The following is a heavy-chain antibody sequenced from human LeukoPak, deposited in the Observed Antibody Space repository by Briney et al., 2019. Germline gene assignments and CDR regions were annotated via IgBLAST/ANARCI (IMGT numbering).Heavy chain of an antibody. CDR1: GFTFSSYA. CDR2: ISGSGGST. J-gene: IGHJ4*02. V-gene: IGHV3-23*01. Sequence: GGSLRLSCAASGFTFSSYAMSWVRRAPGKGLEWVSAISGSGGSTYYADSVKGRFTISRDNSKNTLYLQMNSLRAEDTAVYYCAKQKYSSGWSHFDYWGQGTLVTVSS. CDR3: AKQKYSSGWSHFDY. D-gene: IGHD6-19*01.